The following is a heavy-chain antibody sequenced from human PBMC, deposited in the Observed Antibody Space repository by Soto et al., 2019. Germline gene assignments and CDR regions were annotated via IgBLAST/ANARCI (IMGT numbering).Heavy chain of an antibody. V-gene: IGHV3-11*01. J-gene: IGHJ6*03. CDR1: GFTFSDYY. D-gene: IGHD3-10*01. Sequence: GGSLRLSCAASGFTFSDYYMSWIRQAPGKGLEWVSYISSSGSTIYYADSVKGRFTISRDNAKNSLYLQMNSLRAEDTAVYYCARAAPELWFGESPGFGYYYYMDVWGKGTTVTVSS. CDR3: ARAAPELWFGESPGFGYYYYMDV. CDR2: ISSSGSTI.